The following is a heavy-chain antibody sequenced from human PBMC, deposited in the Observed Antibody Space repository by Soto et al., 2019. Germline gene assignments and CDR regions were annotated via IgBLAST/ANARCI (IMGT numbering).Heavy chain of an antibody. Sequence: EVQLVESGGGLVQPGGSLTLSCAASGFTFRSYEMHWVRQPPGKGLQWISYISADGSGTYYADSVRGRFTISRDNARNSLSMQMNSLRADDTAIYYCVIDLHETLPADVLRVTKWGQGTQVTVSS. J-gene: IGHJ4*02. D-gene: IGHD3-3*01. CDR2: ISADGSGT. CDR3: VIDLHETLPADVLRVTK. CDR1: GFTFRSYE. V-gene: IGHV3-48*03.